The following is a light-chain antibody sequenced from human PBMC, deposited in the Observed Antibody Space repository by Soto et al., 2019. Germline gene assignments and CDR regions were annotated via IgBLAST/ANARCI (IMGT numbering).Light chain of an antibody. J-gene: IGKJ1*01. CDR3: QQYYDFRT. Sequence: DIQITQSPSTLSATVGDRVTITCRASQSISTWLAWYQQKPGKAPKLLIYDASSLEVGVPSRFSGSGSRTEFTLTISSLQPDDYGTYYCQQYYDFRTFGQGTKLDIK. V-gene: IGKV1-5*01. CDR1: QSISTW. CDR2: DAS.